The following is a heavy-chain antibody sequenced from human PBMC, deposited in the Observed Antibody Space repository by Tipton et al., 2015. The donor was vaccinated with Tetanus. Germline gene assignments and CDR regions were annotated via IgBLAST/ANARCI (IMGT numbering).Heavy chain of an antibody. V-gene: IGHV4-31*03. D-gene: IGHD6-6*01. Sequence: TLSLTCTVSGGSISSGGPYWSWIRQFPGKGLEWMGYIHHTGSTYYNPSLKTRITLSVDTSKNQFSLKLTSVTAGDTAVYFCVKFEYRTWFASWGQGALVTVSS. J-gene: IGHJ5*01. CDR3: VKFEYRTWFAS. CDR1: GGSISSGGPY. CDR2: IHHTGST.